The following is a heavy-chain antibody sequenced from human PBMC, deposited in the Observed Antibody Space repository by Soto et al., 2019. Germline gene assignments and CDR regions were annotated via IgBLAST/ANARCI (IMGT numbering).Heavy chain of an antibody. D-gene: IGHD3-3*01. J-gene: IGHJ6*02. CDR1: GYTFTSYD. Sequence: ASVKVSCKASGYTFTSYDINWVRQATGQGLEWMGWMNPNSGNTGYAQKFQGRVTMTRNTSISTAYMELSSLRSEDTAVYYCARAYYDFWSGYYRQPYYYYGMDIWGQGTTVTVSS. V-gene: IGHV1-8*01. CDR3: ARAYYDFWSGYYRQPYYYYGMDI. CDR2: MNPNSGNT.